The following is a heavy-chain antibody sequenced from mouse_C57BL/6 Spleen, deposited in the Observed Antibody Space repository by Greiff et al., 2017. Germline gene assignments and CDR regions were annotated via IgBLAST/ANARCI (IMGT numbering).Heavy chain of an antibody. CDR3: ARDLYYGSSLFAY. Sequence: DVMLVESGGGLVKPGGSLKLSCAASGFTFSSYAMSWVRQTPEKRLEWVATISDGGSYTYYPDNVKGRFTISRDNAKNNLYLQMSHLKSEDTAMYYCARDLYYGSSLFAYWGQGTLVTVSA. V-gene: IGHV5-4*01. D-gene: IGHD1-1*01. CDR1: GFTFSSYA. J-gene: IGHJ3*01. CDR2: ISDGGSYT.